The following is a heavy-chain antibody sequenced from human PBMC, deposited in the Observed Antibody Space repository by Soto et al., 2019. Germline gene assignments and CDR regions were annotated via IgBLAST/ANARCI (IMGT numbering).Heavy chain of an antibody. V-gene: IGHV4-30-4*01. J-gene: IGHJ4*02. CDR3: ARESYGDYVGLVSPLDY. CDR2: IHYSGST. CDR1: GGSISSGDYY. D-gene: IGHD4-17*01. Sequence: QVQLQESGPGLVKPSQTLSLTCAVSGGSISSGDYYWTWIRQPPGKGLEWIGYIHYSGSTNYNPSLGSRVTISVDTSKNQFSLKVRSVTAADTAVYYCARESYGDYVGLVSPLDYWGQGTLVTVSS.